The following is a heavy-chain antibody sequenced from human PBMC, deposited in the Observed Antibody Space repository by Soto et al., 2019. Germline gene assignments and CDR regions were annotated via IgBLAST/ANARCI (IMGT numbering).Heavy chain of an antibody. D-gene: IGHD6-19*01. V-gene: IGHV4-59*01. CDR1: GGSISIYY. J-gene: IGHJ5*02. Sequence: SETLSLTCTVSGGSISIYYWSWIRQPPGKGLEWIGYIYYSGSTNYNPSLKSRVTISVDTSKNQFSLKLSSVTAADTAVYYCARGQYSSGWWNWFDPWGQGTLVTVSS. CDR3: ARGQYSSGWWNWFDP. CDR2: IYYSGST.